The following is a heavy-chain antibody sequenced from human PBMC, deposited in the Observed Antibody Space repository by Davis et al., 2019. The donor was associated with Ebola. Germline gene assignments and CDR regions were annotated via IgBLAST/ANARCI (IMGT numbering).Heavy chain of an antibody. V-gene: IGHV5-51*01. CDR2: IYPGDSDT. Sequence: GESLKISCKGSGYSFTSYWISWVRQLPGKGLEWMGIIYPGDSDTRYSPSFQRQVTISANKSISTAYLQWNSLKASDTAMSYCARGIPYGDYGMDVWGQGTTVTVSS. CDR3: ARGIPYGDYGMDV. J-gene: IGHJ6*02. D-gene: IGHD4-17*01. CDR1: GYSFTSYW.